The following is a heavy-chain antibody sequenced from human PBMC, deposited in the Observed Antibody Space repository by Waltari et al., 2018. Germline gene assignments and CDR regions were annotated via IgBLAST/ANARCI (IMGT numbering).Heavy chain of an antibody. CDR2: IRSKADGGTA. Sequence: EVQLVESGGGLVKPGGSLRLSCTASGFIFTNAWLSWVSQAPGKGLELVGRIRSKADGGTAENAAPVRGRFSISRDDSKNTLYLQMDRLQIEDTAMYYCTTANCGGDCPGLNWFDPWGQGTLVTVSS. D-gene: IGHD2-21*02. J-gene: IGHJ5*02. CDR1: GFIFTNAW. CDR3: TTANCGGDCPGLNWFDP. V-gene: IGHV3-15*05.